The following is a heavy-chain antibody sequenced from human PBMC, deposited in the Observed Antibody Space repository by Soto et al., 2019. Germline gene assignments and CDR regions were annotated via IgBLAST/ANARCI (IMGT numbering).Heavy chain of an antibody. D-gene: IGHD5-18*01. CDR1: GGSISSYY. V-gene: IGHV4-59*01. Sequence: QVQLQESGPGLVKPSETLSLTCTVSGGSISSYYWSWIRQPPGKGLEWIGYIYYSGSTNYNPSLKSRVTSSVDTSKSQFSLKLSSVTAADTAVYYCAVRVARGYSYGFDYWGQGTLVTVSS. J-gene: IGHJ4*02. CDR3: AVRVARGYSYGFDY. CDR2: IYYSGST.